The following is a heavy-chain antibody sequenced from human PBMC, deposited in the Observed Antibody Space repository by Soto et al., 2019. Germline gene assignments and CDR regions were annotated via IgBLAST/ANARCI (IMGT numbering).Heavy chain of an antibody. V-gene: IGHV4-39*07. D-gene: IGHD2-15*01. Sequence: SETLSLTCTVSGGSISSRNYYWGWIRQPPGKGLEWIGSMHYSGSSYYNPSLKSRVTISVDTSKNQFSLKLSSVTAADTAVYYCARRGYCCGGSGYPGWYLHHWGQGTLVTVSS. CDR3: ARRGYCCGGSGYPGWYLHH. CDR2: MHYSGSS. CDR1: GGSISSRNYY. J-gene: IGHJ1*01.